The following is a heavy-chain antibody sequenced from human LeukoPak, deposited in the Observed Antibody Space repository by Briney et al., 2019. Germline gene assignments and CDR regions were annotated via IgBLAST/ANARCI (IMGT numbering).Heavy chain of an antibody. J-gene: IGHJ6*02. D-gene: IGHD1-1*01. CDR1: GFTFTGHA. CDR2: MSYTKDTV. CDR3: TGDLRPGGTDI. Sequence: GGSLRLSCAASGFTFTGHAMHWIRQAPGKGLEWVSGMSYTKDTVDYADSVKGRFTVSRDDAKSTFFLQMNSLRPEDTAFYFCTGDLRPGGTDIWGQGTTVTVSS. V-gene: IGHV3-9*01.